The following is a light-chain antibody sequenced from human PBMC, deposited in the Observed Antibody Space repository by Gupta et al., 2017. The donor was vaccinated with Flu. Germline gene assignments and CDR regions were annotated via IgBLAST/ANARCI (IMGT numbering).Light chain of an antibody. CDR1: QSLVYSDGNTY. CDR3: MRGTHPWT. V-gene: IGKV2-30*01. Sequence: DVVMTQSPLSLPVTLGQPASISCRSSQSLVYSDGNTYLNWFQQRPGQSPRRLIYEVSNRDSGVPDRFSGSGSGSGTDFTLKISRVEAEDVGVYDCMRGTHPWTFGQGTKLEIK. CDR2: EVS. J-gene: IGKJ2*02.